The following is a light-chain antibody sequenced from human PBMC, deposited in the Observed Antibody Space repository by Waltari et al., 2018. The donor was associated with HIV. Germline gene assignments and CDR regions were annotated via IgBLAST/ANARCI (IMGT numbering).Light chain of an antibody. V-gene: IGLV3-10*01. Sequence: SYELTQPPSVSVSPEQTATITCSGDALPEKSAYWYRQKSGQAPTLLIYGDNKRASGVPDRFSGSGSGTDFTLTINRVEAEDVGVYYCMQALQTPFTFGPGT. CDR1: ALPEKS. CDR2: GDN. J-gene: IGLJ1*01. CDR3: MQALQTPFT.